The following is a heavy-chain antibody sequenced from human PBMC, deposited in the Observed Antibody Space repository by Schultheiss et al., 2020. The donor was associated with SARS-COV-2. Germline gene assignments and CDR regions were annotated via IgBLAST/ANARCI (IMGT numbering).Heavy chain of an antibody. J-gene: IGHJ4*02. V-gene: IGHV3-23*01. Sequence: VGSLRLSCAASGFTFSSYAMSWVRQAPGKGLEWVSAISGSGGSTYYADSVKGRFTISRDNSKNTLYLQMNSLRAEDTAVYYCARGVQLWNYYFDYWGQGTLVTVSS. CDR2: ISGSGGST. CDR3: ARGVQLWNYYFDY. CDR1: GFTFSSYA. D-gene: IGHD5-18*01.